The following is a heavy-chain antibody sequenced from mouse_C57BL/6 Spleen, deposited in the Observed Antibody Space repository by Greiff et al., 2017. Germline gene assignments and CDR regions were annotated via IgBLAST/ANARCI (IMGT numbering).Heavy chain of an antibody. D-gene: IGHD2-4*01. V-gene: IGHV5-6*02. Sequence: EVKLVESGGDLVKPGGSLKLSCAASGFTFSSYGMSWVRQTPDQRLEWVATISSGGSYTYYPDSVKGRFTISRDNAKNTLYLQMSSLKSEDTAMYYCARRYDYGGFAYWGQGTLVTVSA. CDR2: ISSGGSYT. J-gene: IGHJ3*01. CDR1: GFTFSSYG. CDR3: ARRYDYGGFAY.